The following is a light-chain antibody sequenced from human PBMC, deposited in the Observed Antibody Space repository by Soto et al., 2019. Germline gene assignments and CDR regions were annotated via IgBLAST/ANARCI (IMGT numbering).Light chain of an antibody. J-gene: IGLJ2*01. V-gene: IGLV2-8*01. CDR1: TRDVGGYDY. CDR2: EVV. Sequence: QSVLTQPPSASGSPGQSVTISCTGTTRDVGGYDYVSWYQQYPGQAPKLIIYEVVKRPSGVPDRISGSKSGNTASLTVSGLQIEDEAYYYCSSYRDYNKFVFGEGTKLTVL. CDR3: SSYRDYNKFV.